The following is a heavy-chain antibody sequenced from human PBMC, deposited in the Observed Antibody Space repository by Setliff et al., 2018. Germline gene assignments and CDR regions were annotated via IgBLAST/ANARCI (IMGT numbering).Heavy chain of an antibody. D-gene: IGHD3-22*01. CDR1: GFTFSGSE. CDR2: IRSKANNYAT. V-gene: IGHV3-73*01. J-gene: IGHJ6*03. CDR3: TRQTSPHPDSSGYYYDLTFYYYMDV. Sequence: GESLKISCAASGFTFSGSEIHWVRQASGKGLEWVGRIRSKANNYATAYAASLKGRFTISRDDSKNTAFLQMNSLKTEDTAVYYCTRQTSPHPDSSGYYYDLTFYYYMDVWGKGTTVTVSS.